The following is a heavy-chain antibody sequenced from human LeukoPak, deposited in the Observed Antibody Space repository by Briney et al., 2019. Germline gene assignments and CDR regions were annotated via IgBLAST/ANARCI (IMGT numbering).Heavy chain of an antibody. Sequence: GGSLRLSCAAPGFTVSSNYMSWVRQAPGKGLEWVSVIYSGGSTYYADSVKGRFTISRDNSRNTLYLQMNSLRAEDTAVYYCAKVGAARPDPFDYWGQGTLVTVSS. D-gene: IGHD6-6*01. J-gene: IGHJ4*02. CDR1: GFTVSSNY. CDR3: AKVGAARPDPFDY. V-gene: IGHV3-53*01. CDR2: IYSGGST.